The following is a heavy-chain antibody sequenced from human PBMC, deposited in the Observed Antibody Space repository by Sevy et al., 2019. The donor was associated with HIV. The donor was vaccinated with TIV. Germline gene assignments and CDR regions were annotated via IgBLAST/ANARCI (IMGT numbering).Heavy chain of an antibody. J-gene: IGHJ4*02. CDR1: GFTFSSYE. Sequence: GGSLRLSCAASGFTFSSYEMNWVRQAPGKGLEWVSYISNSGTTISYSDSVKGRFTISRDNARNSLYLQMNSLRAEDTDVYYCASDLPPSATTVAHFDCWGQGTLVTVSS. V-gene: IGHV3-48*03. D-gene: IGHD4-17*01. CDR3: ASDLPPSATTVAHFDC. CDR2: ISNSGTTI.